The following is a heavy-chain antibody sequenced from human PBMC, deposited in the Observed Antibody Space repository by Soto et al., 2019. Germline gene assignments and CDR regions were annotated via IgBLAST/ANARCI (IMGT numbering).Heavy chain of an antibody. CDR1: GFTVSDNY. V-gene: IGHV3-53*01. CDR3: ARSDRDYAYALNV. CDR2: LYSGGRR. J-gene: IGHJ6*02. Sequence: EAQLVESGGGLIQPGGSLRLSCAASGFTVSDNYITWVRQAPGKGLEWVSLLYSGGRRYYADSVKGRFTISRDTSKTTLYLHMNSLRTEDTAVYYCARSDRDYAYALNVWGQGTTVTVSS. D-gene: IGHD3-16*01.